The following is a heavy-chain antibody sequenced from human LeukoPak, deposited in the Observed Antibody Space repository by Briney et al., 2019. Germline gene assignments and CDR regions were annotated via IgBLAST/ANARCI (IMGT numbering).Heavy chain of an antibody. CDR1: GGSVSSGSYY. J-gene: IGHJ4*02. CDR2: IYYSGST. V-gene: IGHV4-61*01. CDR3: ARDSSLRYYFDY. Sequence: SETLSLTCTVSGGSVSSGSYYWSWIRQPPGKGLEWIGYIYYSGSTNYNPSLESRVSISVDTSRNQFSLKVNSVTAADTAVYYCARDSSLRYYFDYWGQGTLVTVSS.